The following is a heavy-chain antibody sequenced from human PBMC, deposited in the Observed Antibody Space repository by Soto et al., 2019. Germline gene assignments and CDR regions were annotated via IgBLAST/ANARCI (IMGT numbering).Heavy chain of an antibody. Sequence: QLHLVQSGAVVKKPGASVTVSCSASGYPVTAYYMYWVRQAPGRVLEWMGGINPATGAAKYTQTFQGRVTMTRDTSTSTIFMELSGLTSEDTAVFFCETGGGVGVAGCAAFDMWGQGTLVTVSS. D-gene: IGHD3-3*01. V-gene: IGHV1-2*02. CDR2: INPATGAA. J-gene: IGHJ3*02. CDR3: ETGGGVGVAGCAAFDM. CDR1: GYPVTAYY.